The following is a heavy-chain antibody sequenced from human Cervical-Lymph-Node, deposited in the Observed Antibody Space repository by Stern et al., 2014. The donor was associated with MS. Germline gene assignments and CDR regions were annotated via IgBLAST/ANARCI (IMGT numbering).Heavy chain of an antibody. CDR2: IKQDGSEK. CDR3: ASITTLGTGEWFFDY. V-gene: IGHV3-7*03. CDR1: GFTFSSYW. D-gene: IGHD3-3*01. Sequence: EVQLVESGGGLVQPGGSLRLSCAASGFTFSSYWMSWVRQAPGKGLEWVANIKQDGSEKYYVDSVKGRFTISRDNAKNSLYLQMNSLRAEDTAVYYCASITTLGTGEWFFDYWGQGTLVTVSS. J-gene: IGHJ4*02.